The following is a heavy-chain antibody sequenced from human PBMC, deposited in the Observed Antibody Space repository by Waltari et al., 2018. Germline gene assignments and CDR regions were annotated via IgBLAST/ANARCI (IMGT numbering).Heavy chain of an antibody. CDR3: TRQTLGYCTSAACRRLEA. CDR2: SYHDGTT. J-gene: IGHJ5*02. V-gene: IGHV4-38-2*01. D-gene: IGHD5-12*01. Sequence: QVQLQESGPRLVKPSETLSLTCDVSGYAINSGFYWGWFRQAPEKGLEWIATSYHDGTTFYNPSLTSRVTTSMDTSKNQISLKLKSVTAADTAVYYCTRQTLGYCTSAACRRLEAWGQGTLVTVSS. CDR1: GYAINSGFY.